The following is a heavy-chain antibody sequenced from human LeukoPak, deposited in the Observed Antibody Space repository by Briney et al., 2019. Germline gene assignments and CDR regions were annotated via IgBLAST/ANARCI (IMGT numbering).Heavy chain of an antibody. CDR3: TRVRGGSSDDY. CDR1: GFTFGDYA. J-gene: IGHJ4*02. CDR2: IRSKAYGGTT. V-gene: IGHV3-49*04. Sequence: PGRSLRLSCTASGFTFGDYAMSWVRQAPGKGLEWVGFIRSKAYGGTTEYAASVKGRFTISRDDSKSIAYLQMNSLKTEDTAVYYSTRVRGGSSDDYWGQGTLVTVSS. D-gene: IGHD1-26*01.